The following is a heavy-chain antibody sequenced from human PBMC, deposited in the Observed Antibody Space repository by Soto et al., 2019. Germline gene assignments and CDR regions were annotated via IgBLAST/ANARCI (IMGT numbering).Heavy chain of an antibody. D-gene: IGHD3-3*01. V-gene: IGHV4-34*01. Sequence: SETLSLTCAVYGGSFSGYYWSWIRQPPGKGLEWIGEINHSGSTNYNPSLKSRVTISVDTSKNQFSLKLSSVTAADTAVYYCARDHDVEEEDYYYGMDVWGQGTTVTVSS. CDR1: GGSFSGYY. CDR3: ARDHDVEEEDYYYGMDV. J-gene: IGHJ6*02. CDR2: INHSGST.